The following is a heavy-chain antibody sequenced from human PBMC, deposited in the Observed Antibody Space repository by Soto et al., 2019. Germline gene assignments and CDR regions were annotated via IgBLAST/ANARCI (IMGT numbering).Heavy chain of an antibody. D-gene: IGHD3-10*01. CDR3: ASPQQLRGQRGDFAY. CDR2: IRQDGSDK. CDR1: GFTFSSYW. Sequence: EVQLVESGGGLVQPGGSLRLSCAASGFTFSSYWMSWVRQAPGKGLEWVANIRQDGSDKYYVDSVKGRFTISRDNSKNSLYLQMNSLRAEDTAIDYCASPQQLRGQRGDFAYWGQGTLVTVSS. V-gene: IGHV3-7*05. J-gene: IGHJ4*02.